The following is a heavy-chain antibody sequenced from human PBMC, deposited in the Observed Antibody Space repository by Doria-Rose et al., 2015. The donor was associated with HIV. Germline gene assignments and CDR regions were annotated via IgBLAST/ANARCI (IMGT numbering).Heavy chain of an antibody. CDR3: TKRRGVTDIDPFDI. CDR2: SSWNSDTI. V-gene: IGHV3-9*01. Sequence: VQLVQSGGGLLQPGSALRLSCAASGFRFDDYAMHWVRQTPGKGLEWVAGSSWNSDTIDYADSVKGRVAISRDNGKNSLYLQMNSLRAEDTALYYCTKRRGVTDIDPFDIWGQGTMVIVSS. J-gene: IGHJ3*02. D-gene: IGHD2-21*02. CDR1: GFRFDDYA.